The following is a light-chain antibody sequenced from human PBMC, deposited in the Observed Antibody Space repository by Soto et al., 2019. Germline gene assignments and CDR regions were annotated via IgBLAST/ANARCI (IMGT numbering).Light chain of an antibody. V-gene: IGKV4-1*01. CDR3: QQYYTTPVT. CDR1: QTVLYTSTY. J-gene: IGKJ1*01. CDR2: WAS. Sequence: DIVMTQSPDSLAVSLGERATTNCKSSQTVLYTSTYLAWYQQKPGQPPKLLIYWASTRESGVPDRFSGSGSGTDFTLTISSLQAEDVAVYYCQQYYTTPVTFGQGTKVEIK.